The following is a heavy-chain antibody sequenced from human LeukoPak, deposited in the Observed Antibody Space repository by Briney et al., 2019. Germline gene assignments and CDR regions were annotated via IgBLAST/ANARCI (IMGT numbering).Heavy chain of an antibody. Sequence: PSETLSLTCAVSGGSISPYYWTWIRQPAGKGLEWIGRIYTSGSTNYNPSLKSRVTMSVDASKNQFSLKLSSVTAADTAVYYCARGASGYYQFDYWGQGTLVTVSS. V-gene: IGHV4-4*07. CDR2: IYTSGST. D-gene: IGHD3-22*01. CDR1: GGSISPYY. CDR3: ARGASGYYQFDY. J-gene: IGHJ4*02.